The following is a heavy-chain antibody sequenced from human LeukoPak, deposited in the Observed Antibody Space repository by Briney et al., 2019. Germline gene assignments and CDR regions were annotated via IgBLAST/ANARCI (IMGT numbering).Heavy chain of an antibody. Sequence: GGSLKLSCAASGFTFSGSAMHWVRQASGKGLEWVGRNRSKANSYATAYAASVKGRFTISRDDSKNTAYLQMNSLKTEDTAVYYCTRHVVGYCSGGSCYYYYGMDVWGQGTTVTVSS. V-gene: IGHV3-73*01. CDR3: TRHVVGYCSGGSCYYYYGMDV. J-gene: IGHJ6*02. CDR1: GFTFSGSA. D-gene: IGHD2-15*01. CDR2: NRSKANSYAT.